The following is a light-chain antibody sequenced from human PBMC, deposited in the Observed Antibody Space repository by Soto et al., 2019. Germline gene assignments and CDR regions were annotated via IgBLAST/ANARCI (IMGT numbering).Light chain of an antibody. CDR1: QSVSSSY. CDR2: GAS. V-gene: IGKV3-20*01. Sequence: EIVLTQSPGTLSLSPGERATLSCRASQSVSSSYLAWYQQKPGQAPRLLIYGASSRATGIPDRFSGSGSGTGFTLTISRLGPEDCAVYYCQQHGSSPRTFGQGTKVEIK. J-gene: IGKJ1*01. CDR3: QQHGSSPRT.